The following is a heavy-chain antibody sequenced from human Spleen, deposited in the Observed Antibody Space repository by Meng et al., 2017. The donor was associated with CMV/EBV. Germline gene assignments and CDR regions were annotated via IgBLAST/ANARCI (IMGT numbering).Heavy chain of an antibody. V-gene: IGHV4-34*04. CDR3: AREPTLWFGELGI. Sequence: SETLSLTCAVYGASFSDYYWSWIRQPPGKRLEWIGEINHSGSAESNPSLKSRATISVDSSKNQFSLKLSSVTAADTAVYYCAREPTLWFGELGIWGQGTMVTVSS. D-gene: IGHD3-10*01. J-gene: IGHJ3*02. CDR1: GASFSDYY. CDR2: INHSGSA.